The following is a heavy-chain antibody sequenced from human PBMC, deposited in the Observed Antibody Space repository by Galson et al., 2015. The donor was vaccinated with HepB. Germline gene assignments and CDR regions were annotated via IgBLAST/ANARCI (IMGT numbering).Heavy chain of an antibody. CDR3: SRTDPLDV. J-gene: IGHJ6*02. CDR1: GFTFSNAW. CDR2: IKNKADGGTI. V-gene: IGHV3-15*01. Sequence: SLRLSCAASGFTFSNAWMSWVRQAPGKGLEWVGRIKNKADGGTIHYAAPVKGRFTISRDDSENTLYLQMNSLKTEDTAVYYCSRTDPLDVWGQGTTVTVS. D-gene: IGHD4-17*01.